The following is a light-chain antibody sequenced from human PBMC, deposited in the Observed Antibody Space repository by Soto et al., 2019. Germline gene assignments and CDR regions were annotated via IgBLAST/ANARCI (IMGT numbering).Light chain of an antibody. CDR3: QQYNNWWT. CDR2: GAS. J-gene: IGKJ1*01. Sequence: EIVMTQSPATLSVSPGERATLSCRASQSVSNNLAWYQKKPGQAPRLLIYGASTRATGIPARFSGSGSGTEFTLTISLLQSEDFAVYYCQQYNNWWTFGQGTRVEI. V-gene: IGKV3-15*01. CDR1: QSVSNN.